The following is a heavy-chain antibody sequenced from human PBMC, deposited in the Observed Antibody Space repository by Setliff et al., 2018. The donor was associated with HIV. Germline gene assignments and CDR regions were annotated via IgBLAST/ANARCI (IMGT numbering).Heavy chain of an antibody. CDR2: FDPEDDET. CDR1: GYSLTELS. D-gene: IGHD2-15*01. J-gene: IGHJ4*02. V-gene: IGHV1-24*01. Sequence: GASVKVSCKVSGYSLTELSIHWVRQAPGEGLEWMGGFDPEDDETVYAEKFQGRVTMTRDTSTSTVYMELSSLTSEDTAVYFCAREYPRVAGPTPYYFDYWGQGTLVTVSS. CDR3: AREYPRVAGPTPYYFDY.